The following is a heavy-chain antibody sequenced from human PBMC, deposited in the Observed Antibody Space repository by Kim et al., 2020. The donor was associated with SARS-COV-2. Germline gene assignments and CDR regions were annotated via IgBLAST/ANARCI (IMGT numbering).Heavy chain of an antibody. Sequence: GGSLRLSCAASGFTFSSYGMHWVRQAPGKGLEWVAVIWYDGSNKYYADSVKGRFTISRDNSKNTLYLQMNSLRAEDTAVYYCAKDQNPHCSGGSCHWFDPWGQGTLVTVSS. CDR2: IWYDGSNK. CDR3: AKDQNPHCSGGSCHWFDP. D-gene: IGHD2-15*01. V-gene: IGHV3-33*06. J-gene: IGHJ5*02. CDR1: GFTFSSYG.